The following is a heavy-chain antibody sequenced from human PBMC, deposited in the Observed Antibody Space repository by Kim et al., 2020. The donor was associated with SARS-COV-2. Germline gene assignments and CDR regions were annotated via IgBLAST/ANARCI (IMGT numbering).Heavy chain of an antibody. V-gene: IGHV4-59*01. Sequence: NYNPSLKSRVTISVDTSKNQFSLKLSSVTAADTAVYYCARDRTWSSGIDYWGQGTLVTVSS. J-gene: IGHJ4*02. CDR3: ARDRTWSSGIDY. D-gene: IGHD3-22*01.